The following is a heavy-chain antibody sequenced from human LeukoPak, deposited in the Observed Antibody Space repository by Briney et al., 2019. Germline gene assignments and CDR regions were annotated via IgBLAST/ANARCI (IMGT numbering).Heavy chain of an antibody. V-gene: IGHV4-34*01. J-gene: IGHJ3*02. D-gene: IGHD5-24*01. CDR3: AREERWLQVDAFDI. CDR1: GDSITGYY. Sequence: SETLSLTCSVSGDSITGYYWGWIRQPPGKGLEWIGEIYHSGSTNYNPSLKSRVTISVDKSKNQFSLKLSSVTAADTAVYYCAREERWLQVDAFDIWGQGTMVTVSS. CDR2: IYHSGST.